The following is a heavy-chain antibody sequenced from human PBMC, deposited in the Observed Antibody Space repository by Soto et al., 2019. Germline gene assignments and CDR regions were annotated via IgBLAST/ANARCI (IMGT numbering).Heavy chain of an antibody. J-gene: IGHJ4*02. Sequence: QVQLVQSGAEVQTPGSSVKVSCKASGGTFSSFALSWVRQAPGQGREWMGGIIPIFGKSNYAQSFQGRLTITADKSTSTAYMELSSLTSEDTAVYFCARATTTDGIWGQGTLVTVSS. CDR3: ARATTTDGI. CDR1: GGTFSSFA. V-gene: IGHV1-69*06. CDR2: IIPIFGKS. D-gene: IGHD1-26*01.